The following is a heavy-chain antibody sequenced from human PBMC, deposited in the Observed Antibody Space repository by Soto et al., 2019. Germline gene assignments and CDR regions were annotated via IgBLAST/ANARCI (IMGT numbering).Heavy chain of an antibody. CDR2: INPNSGGT. J-gene: IGHJ6*02. CDR1: GYTFTGYY. V-gene: IGHV1-2*04. CDR3: ARDRIPPGMDV. Sequence: GASVKVSCKASGYTFTGYYMHWVRQAPGQGLEWMGWINPNSGGTNYAQKFQGWVTMTRDTSISTAYMELNSLRAEDTAVYYCARDRIPPGMDVWGQGTTVTVSS.